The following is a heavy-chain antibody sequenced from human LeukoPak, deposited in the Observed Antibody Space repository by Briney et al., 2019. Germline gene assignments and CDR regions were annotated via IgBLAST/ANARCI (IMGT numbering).Heavy chain of an antibody. CDR3: ARAAFGGYSSSWFPKNWFDP. CDR2: INSDGSST. Sequence: GGSLRLSCAASGFTFSSYGMHWVRQAPGKGLARVSRINSDGSSTSYADSVKGRFTISRDNAKSTLYLQMNSLRAEDTAVYYCARAAFGGYSSSWFPKNWFDPWGQGTLVTVSS. D-gene: IGHD6-13*01. CDR1: GFTFSSYG. V-gene: IGHV3-74*01. J-gene: IGHJ5*02.